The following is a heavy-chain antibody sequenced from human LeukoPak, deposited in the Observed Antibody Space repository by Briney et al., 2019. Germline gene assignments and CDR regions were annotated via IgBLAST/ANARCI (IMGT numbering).Heavy chain of an antibody. CDR2: IYPGDSDT. CDR3: ARTSDYYYYYGMDV. J-gene: IGHJ6*02. Sequence: GESLKISCKGSGYGLTSYWIGWVRQMPGKGLEWMGIIYPGDSDTRYSPSFQGQVTISADKSISTAYLQWSSLRASDTATYYCARTSDYYYYYGMDVWGQGTTVTVSS. V-gene: IGHV5-51*01. CDR1: GYGLTSYW.